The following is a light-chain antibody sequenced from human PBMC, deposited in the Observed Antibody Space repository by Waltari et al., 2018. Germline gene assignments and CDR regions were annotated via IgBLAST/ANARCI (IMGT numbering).Light chain of an antibody. CDR2: DAS. CDR1: QSVSSNY. Sequence: LGLTQSTGTMPMSPGEGGPGSCRASQSVSSNYLAWYQQKPGQAPRLLIYDASNRATGIADRFSGSGSGTDFTLTISRLEPEDVAVYYCQQYGRSPWTFGQGTKVEIK. V-gene: IGKV3-20*01. J-gene: IGKJ1*01. CDR3: QQYGRSPWT.